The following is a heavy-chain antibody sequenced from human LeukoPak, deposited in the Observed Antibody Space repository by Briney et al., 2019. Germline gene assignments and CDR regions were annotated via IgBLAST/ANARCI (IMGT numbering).Heavy chain of an antibody. CDR2: INPSGGST. CDR3: ARDARDPLRFLEWSPNWFDP. Sequence: ASVKVSCKASGYTFTSYYMHWVRQAPGQGLEWMGIINPSGGSTSYAQKFQGRVTMTRDTSTSTAYMELRSLRSDDTAVYYCARDARDPLRFLEWSPNWFDPWGQGTLVTVSS. J-gene: IGHJ5*02. D-gene: IGHD3-3*01. CDR1: GYTFTSYY. V-gene: IGHV1-46*01.